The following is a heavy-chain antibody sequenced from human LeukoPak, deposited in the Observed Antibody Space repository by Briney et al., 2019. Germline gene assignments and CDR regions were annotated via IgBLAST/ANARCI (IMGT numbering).Heavy chain of an antibody. CDR2: ISGSGGST. Sequence: GGSLRLSCAASGCTFSSYGMSWVRQAPGKGLEWVSAISGSGGSTYYADSVKGRFTISRDSSKNTLFLQMNRLRPEDAAVYYCAKAPVTTCRGAFCYPFDYWGLGTLVTVSS. CDR1: GCTFSSYG. V-gene: IGHV3-23*01. CDR3: AKAPVTTCRGAFCYPFDY. D-gene: IGHD2-15*01. J-gene: IGHJ4*02.